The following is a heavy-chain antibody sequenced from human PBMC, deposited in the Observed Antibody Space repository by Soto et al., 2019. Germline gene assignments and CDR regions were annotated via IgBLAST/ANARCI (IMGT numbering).Heavy chain of an antibody. J-gene: IGHJ5*02. V-gene: IGHV4-31*03. CDR3: ARSVFP. CDR1: GGSITSGGYY. CDR2: IYYSGFY. Sequence: QVQLQESGPGLVKPSQTLSLTCTVSGGSITSGGYYWSWIRQHPGKGLEWIGYIYYSGFYYYNPSLNGRVTISVDTSKYQFSLNLSSVTAADAAVYYCARSVFPWGQGTLVPVSS.